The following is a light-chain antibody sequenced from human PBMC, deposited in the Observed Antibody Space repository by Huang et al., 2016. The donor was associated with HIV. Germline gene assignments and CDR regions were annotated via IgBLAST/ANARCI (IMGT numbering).Light chain of an antibody. V-gene: IGKV1-5*03. J-gene: IGKJ1*01. Sequence: DIQMTQSPSTLSVSVGDSVTITCRASQSISGWLAWYQQKPGKAPKLLSYKASSLESGVPSRFSGSGSGTEFTLTISSLQSDDVATYYCQHYNSYPWTFGQGTKVEIK. CDR1: QSISGW. CDR3: QHYNSYPWT. CDR2: KAS.